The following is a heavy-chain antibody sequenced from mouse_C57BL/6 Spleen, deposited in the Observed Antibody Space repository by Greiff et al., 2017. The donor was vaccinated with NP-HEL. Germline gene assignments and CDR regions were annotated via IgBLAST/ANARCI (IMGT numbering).Heavy chain of an antibody. CDR3: TRDGGNSYAMDY. CDR2: IDPETGGT. Sequence: VQLHQSGAELVRPGASVTLSCKASGYTFTDYEMHWVKQTPVHGLEWIGAIDPETGGTAYNQKFKGKAILTADKSSSTAYMELRSLTSEDSAVYYCTRDGGNSYAMDYWGQGTSVTVSS. D-gene: IGHD2-1*01. V-gene: IGHV1-15*01. J-gene: IGHJ4*01. CDR1: GYTFTDYE.